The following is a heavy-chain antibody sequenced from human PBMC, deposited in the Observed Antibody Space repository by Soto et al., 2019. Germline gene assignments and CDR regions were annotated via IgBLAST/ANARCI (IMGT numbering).Heavy chain of an antibody. D-gene: IGHD3-16*01. CDR3: ARAPRGPSQGLSLAI. CDR1: GGSISSGGYY. Sequence: QVQLQESGPGLVKPSQTLSLTCTVSGGSISSGGYYWSWIRQHPGKGLEWIGYIYYSGSTYYNPSLKSRVTIXXDXSXXQFSLKLSSVTAADTAVYYCARAPRGPSQGLSLAIWGQGTMVTVSS. J-gene: IGHJ3*02. V-gene: IGHV4-31*03. CDR2: IYYSGST.